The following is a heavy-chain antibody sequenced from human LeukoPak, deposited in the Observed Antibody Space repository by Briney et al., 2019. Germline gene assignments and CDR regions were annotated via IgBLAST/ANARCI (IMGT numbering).Heavy chain of an antibody. D-gene: IGHD3-3*01. V-gene: IGHV4-39*07. CDR2: IYYSGST. J-gene: IGHJ4*02. CDR3: ARGRYDFWSGYTY. Sequence: SETLSLTCTVSGGSISSSSYYWGWIRQPPGKGLEWIGSIYYSGSTYYNPSLKSRVTISVDTSKSQFSLKLSSMTAADTAVYYCARGRYDFWSGYTYWGQGTLVTVSS. CDR1: GGSISSSSYY.